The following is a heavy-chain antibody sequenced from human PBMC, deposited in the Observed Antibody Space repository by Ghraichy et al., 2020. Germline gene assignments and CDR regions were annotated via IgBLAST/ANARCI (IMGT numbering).Heavy chain of an antibody. CDR3: ARTEYGEPPFGGY. D-gene: IGHD4-17*01. CDR2: IGSTGTT. CDR1: GFTFRTYA. V-gene: IGHV3-23*01. Sequence: GESLNISCTASGFTFRTYAMCWVRQAAGKGLEWVSTIGSTGTTYYADSVRGRFTISRDNSKNSLYLQMNSLRADDTALYYCARTEYGEPPFGGYWGRGTLVTVSS. J-gene: IGHJ4*02.